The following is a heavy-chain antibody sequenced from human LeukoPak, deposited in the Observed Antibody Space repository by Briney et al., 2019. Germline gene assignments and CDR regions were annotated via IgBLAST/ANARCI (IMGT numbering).Heavy chain of an antibody. Sequence: GESLKISCQGSGYTFSNYWIAWVRHMPGNGLEWMGIIYPGDSDTKYSPSFQGQVSISADKSFNTAYLQWRSVEASDTAIYYSARPGTPYYYYYMDVWGRGTTVTVSS. V-gene: IGHV5-51*01. CDR1: GYTFSNYW. J-gene: IGHJ6*03. CDR2: IYPGDSDT. CDR3: ARPGTPYYYYYMDV. D-gene: IGHD1-1*01.